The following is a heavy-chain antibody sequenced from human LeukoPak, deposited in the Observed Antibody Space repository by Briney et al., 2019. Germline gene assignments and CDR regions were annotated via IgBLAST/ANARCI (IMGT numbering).Heavy chain of an antibody. CDR3: AKGDVVVVPADLDY. CDR2: ISGSGGST. D-gene: IGHD2-2*01. CDR1: GYTFSSYA. V-gene: IGHV3-23*01. J-gene: IGHJ4*02. Sequence: PGGSLRLSCAASGYTFSSYAMSWVRQAPGKGLEWVSAISGSGGSTYYADSVKGRFTISRDNSKNTLYLQMNSLRAEDTAVYYCAKGDVVVVPADLDYWGQGTLVTVSS.